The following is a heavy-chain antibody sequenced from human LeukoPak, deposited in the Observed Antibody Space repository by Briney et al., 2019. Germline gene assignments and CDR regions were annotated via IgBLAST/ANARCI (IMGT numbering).Heavy chain of an antibody. CDR2: IRYDGSNK. D-gene: IGHD6-13*01. Sequence: GGSLRLSCAASGFTFSSYAMSWVRQAPGKGLEWVAFIRYDGSNKYYADSVKGRFTISRDNSKNTLYLQMNSLRAEDTAVYYCAKEILAAAGPFDYWAREPWSPSPQ. CDR1: GFTFSSYA. V-gene: IGHV3-30*02. CDR3: AKEILAAAGPFDY. J-gene: IGHJ4*02.